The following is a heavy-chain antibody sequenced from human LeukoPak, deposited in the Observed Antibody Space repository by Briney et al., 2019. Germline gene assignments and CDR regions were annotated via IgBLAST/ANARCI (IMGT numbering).Heavy chain of an antibody. D-gene: IGHD2-2*02. V-gene: IGHV1-69*04. CDR2: IIPIFGIA. CDR1: GGTFSSYA. CDR3: ARDAKVVPAAIGLFDP. J-gene: IGHJ5*02. Sequence: ASVTVSCKASGGTFSSYAISWVRQAPGRGLEWMGRIIPIFGIANYAQKFQGRVTITADKSTSTAYMELSSLRSEDTAVYYCARDAKVVPAAIGLFDPWGQGTLVTVSS.